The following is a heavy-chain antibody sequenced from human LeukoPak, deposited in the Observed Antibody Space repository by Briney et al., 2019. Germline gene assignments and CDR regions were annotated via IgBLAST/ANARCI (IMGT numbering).Heavy chain of an antibody. J-gene: IGHJ4*02. Sequence: ASVKVSCKASGYTFTGHYMHWVRQAPGQGLEWMGWINPNSGGTSYSQKFQGRVTMTRDTSISTAYMDLSKLRSDDTAVYYCARALYHTFDYWGQGTLVTVSS. CDR1: GYTFTGHY. D-gene: IGHD2-2*01. V-gene: IGHV1-2*02. CDR2: INPNSGGT. CDR3: ARALYHTFDY.